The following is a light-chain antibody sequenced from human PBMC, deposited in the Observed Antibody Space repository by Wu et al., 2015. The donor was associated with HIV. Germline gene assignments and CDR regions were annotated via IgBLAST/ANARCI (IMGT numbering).Light chain of an antibody. CDR2: EAS. Sequence: DIQMTQSPSSLSASVGDRVTITCQASQDIGDSLNWYQQRPGKAPKVLIYEASTLIKGVPSRFSGSGFGTDFTLTISSLQLEDIATYYCQQYDSPSITFGPGTKVD. V-gene: IGKV1-33*01. J-gene: IGKJ3*01. CDR3: QQYDSPSIT. CDR1: QDIGDS.